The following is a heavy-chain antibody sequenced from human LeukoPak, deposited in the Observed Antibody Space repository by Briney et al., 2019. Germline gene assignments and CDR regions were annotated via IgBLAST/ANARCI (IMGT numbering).Heavy chain of an antibody. D-gene: IGHD2-15*01. CDR1: GFTFSSYG. CDR3: AREDCTGGSCYTGR. Sequence: GGSLRLSCAASGFTFSSYGMSWVRQAPGKGLEWVSSISSSSSHTYYADSLKGRFTISRDNAKNSLYLQMNSLRAEDTAVYYCAREDCTGGSCYTGRWGQGTLVTVSS. CDR2: ISSSSSHT. J-gene: IGHJ4*02. V-gene: IGHV3-21*01.